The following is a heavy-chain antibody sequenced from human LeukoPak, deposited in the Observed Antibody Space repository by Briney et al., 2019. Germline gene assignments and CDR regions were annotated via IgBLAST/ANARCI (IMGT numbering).Heavy chain of an antibody. Sequence: GGSLRLSCAASGFTFSSYAMHWVRQAPGKGLEWVAVISYDGSNKYYADSVKGRFTISRDNSKNTLYLQMNSLRVEDTAVYYCARGGSGCFDYWGQGTLVTVSS. D-gene: IGHD6-19*01. CDR2: ISYDGSNK. V-gene: IGHV3-30-3*01. J-gene: IGHJ4*02. CDR3: ARGGSGCFDY. CDR1: GFTFSSYA.